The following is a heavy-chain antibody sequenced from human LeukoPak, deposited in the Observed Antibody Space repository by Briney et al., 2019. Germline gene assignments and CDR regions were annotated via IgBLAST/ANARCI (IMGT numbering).Heavy chain of an antibody. CDR1: GYTFTSYD. CDR3: ARTLSYESPLRWFGEIYYYYYGMDV. V-gene: IGHV1-8*01. J-gene: IGHJ6*02. D-gene: IGHD3-10*01. Sequence: ASVKVSCKASGYTFTSYDINWVRQATGQGLEWMGRMNPNSGNTGYAQKFQGRVTMTRNTSISTAYMELSSLRSEDTAVYYCARTLSYESPLRWFGEIYYYYYGMDVWGQGTTVTVSS. CDR2: MNPNSGNT.